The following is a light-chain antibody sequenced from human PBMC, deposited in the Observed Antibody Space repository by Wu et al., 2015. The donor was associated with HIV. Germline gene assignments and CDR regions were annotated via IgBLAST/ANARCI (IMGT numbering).Light chain of an antibody. CDR2: RAS. V-gene: IGKV1-5*03. CDR3: QQSYSTPRT. Sequence: DIQMTQSPSTLSASVGDRVTITCRASQTISDWLAWYQQKPGKAPKLLLYRASSLETGVPSRFSGGGYGTEFTLTISSLQPEDFATYYCQQSYSTPRTFGQGTKVEIK. J-gene: IGKJ1*01. CDR1: QTISDW.